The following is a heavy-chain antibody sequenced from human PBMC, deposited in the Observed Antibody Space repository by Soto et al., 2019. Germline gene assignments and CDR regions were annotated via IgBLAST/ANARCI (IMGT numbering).Heavy chain of an antibody. CDR3: AKASPDRHHMDV. Sequence: QVQLVESGGGLVEPGGSLRLSCATSGFTFSDHYMSWIRQAPGKGLAWVAYISGSGFTIYNADSVKGRFTISRDNAKNSVYLQMDSLRAEDTAVYYCAKASPDRHHMDVWGQGTTVTVSS. J-gene: IGHJ6*02. CDR1: GFTFSDHY. V-gene: IGHV3-11*01. CDR2: ISGSGFTI.